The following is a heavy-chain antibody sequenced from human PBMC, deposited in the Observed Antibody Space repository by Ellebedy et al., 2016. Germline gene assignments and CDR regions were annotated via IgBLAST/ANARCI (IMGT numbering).Heavy chain of an antibody. J-gene: IGHJ4*02. CDR1: GFTFDDYG. Sequence: GGSLRLXXAASGFTFDDYGMSWVRQAPGKGLEWVSGINWNGGSTGYADSVKGRFTISRDNAKNSLYLQMNSLRAEDTALYYCARSYYDSSGYYATNFDYWGQGTLVTVSS. D-gene: IGHD3-22*01. V-gene: IGHV3-20*03. CDR3: ARSYYDSSGYYATNFDY. CDR2: INWNGGST.